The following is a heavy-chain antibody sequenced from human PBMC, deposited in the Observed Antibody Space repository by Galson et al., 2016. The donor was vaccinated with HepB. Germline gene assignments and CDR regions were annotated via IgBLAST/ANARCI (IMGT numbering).Heavy chain of an antibody. J-gene: IGHJ5*02. D-gene: IGHD1-14*01. CDR3: ARHAKNHGGNKSWFDP. CDR1: GYNFDTYW. CDR2: IYAGDSDT. Sequence: QSGAEVKKPGESLTISCQASGYNFDTYWIAWVRQTPGKGLEWMGVIYAGDSDTTYNPAFQGQVSIAVDRSLRTAYLQWSSLKASDNATYSCARHAKNHGGNKSWFDPWGQATLVSVSS. V-gene: IGHV5-51*01.